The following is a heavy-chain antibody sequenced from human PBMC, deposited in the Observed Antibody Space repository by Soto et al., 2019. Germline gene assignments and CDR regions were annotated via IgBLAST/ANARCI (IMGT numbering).Heavy chain of an antibody. J-gene: IGHJ2*01. CDR1: GFTFSSYA. D-gene: IGHD4-4*01. V-gene: IGHV3-30-3*01. CDR3: ARPLWRDDYNWGYFDL. CDR2: ISYDGSNK. Sequence: QVQLVESGGGVVQPGRSLRRSCAASGFTFSSYAMHWVRQAPGKGLEWVAVISYDGSNKYYADSVKGRFTISRDNSKNTLYLQMNSLRAEDTAVYYWARPLWRDDYNWGYFDLWGRGTLVTVSS.